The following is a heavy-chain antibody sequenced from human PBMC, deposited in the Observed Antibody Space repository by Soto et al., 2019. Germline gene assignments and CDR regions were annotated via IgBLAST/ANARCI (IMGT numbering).Heavy chain of an antibody. D-gene: IGHD6-13*01. CDR1: GFTFSSYW. V-gene: IGHV3-74*01. J-gene: IGHJ4*02. CDR3: ACIAADG. Sequence: EVQVVESGGDLVQPGGSLRLSCAASGFTFSSYWMHWVRQAPGKGLVWVSRVSSDGSSTFYADSVKGRFTISRDNAKNQLYLQMNSLRDEDTAVYYCACIAADGWVQGTLVTVAS. CDR2: VSSDGSST.